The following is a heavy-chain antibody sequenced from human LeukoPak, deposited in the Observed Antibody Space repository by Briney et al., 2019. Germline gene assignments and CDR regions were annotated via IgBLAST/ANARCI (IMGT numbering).Heavy chain of an antibody. J-gene: IGHJ3*02. CDR3: ARDREMVGATHPHAFDI. D-gene: IGHD1-26*01. CDR1: GFTFAKFA. CDR2: ISGSGIVT. V-gene: IGHV3-23*01. Sequence: GESLRLSCAISGFTFAKFAMSWVRQAPGKGLEWVSTISGSGIVTYYADSVKGRFTISRDNSKNTLYLQMNSLRAEDTAVYYCARDREMVGATHPHAFDIWGQGTMVTVSS.